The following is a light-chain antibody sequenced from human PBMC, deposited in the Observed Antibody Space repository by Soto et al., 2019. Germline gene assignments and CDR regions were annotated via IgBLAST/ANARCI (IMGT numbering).Light chain of an antibody. CDR2: GAS. CDR3: QQYKNWPRT. Sequence: EIVLTQSPATLSVSPGDRVTLSCRASQGVDSNLAWYQQRRGQAPRLLIYGASTRATDMPGRFSGSGSGTEFTLTISSLQSEDFAVYYCQQYKNWPRTFGRGTKVDIK. J-gene: IGKJ4*02. CDR1: QGVDSN. V-gene: IGKV3-15*01.